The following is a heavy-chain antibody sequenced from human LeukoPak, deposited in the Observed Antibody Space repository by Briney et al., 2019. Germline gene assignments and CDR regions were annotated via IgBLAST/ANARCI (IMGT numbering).Heavy chain of an antibody. V-gene: IGHV3-23*01. J-gene: IGHJ4*02. CDR3: AKTTAGYSSGRYPGWPVDY. CDR2: IVGSGGST. Sequence: PGGSLRLSCAASGFTFSSYGMYWVRQAPGKGLEWVSGIVGSGGSTYYADSVKGRFTISRDNSKNTVYVQMNSLRAEDTAVYYCAKTTAGYSSGRYPGWPVDYWGQGTLVTVSP. CDR1: GFTFSSYG. D-gene: IGHD6-19*01.